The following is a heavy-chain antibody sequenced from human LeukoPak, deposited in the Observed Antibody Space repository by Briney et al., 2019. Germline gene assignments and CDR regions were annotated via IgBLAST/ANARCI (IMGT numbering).Heavy chain of an antibody. J-gene: IGHJ5*02. Sequence: GGSLRLSCAASGFTFSSYAMHWVRQAPGKGLEWVAVISYDGSSKYYADSVKGRFTISRDNSKNTLYLQMNSLRAEDTAVYYCARDRYYGSGSWSYWFDPWGQGTLVTVSS. CDR3: ARDRYYGSGSWSYWFDP. V-gene: IGHV3-30*04. CDR2: ISYDGSSK. CDR1: GFTFSSYA. D-gene: IGHD3-10*01.